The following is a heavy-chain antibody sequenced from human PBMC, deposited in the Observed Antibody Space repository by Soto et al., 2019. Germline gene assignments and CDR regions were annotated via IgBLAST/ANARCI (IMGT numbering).Heavy chain of an antibody. D-gene: IGHD3-3*01. CDR2: ISGSGGST. V-gene: IGHV3-23*01. CDR1: GFTFSSYA. J-gene: IGHJ5*02. CDR3: AKEAGITIFGVVIPDENWFDP. Sequence: GGSLRLSCAASGFTFSSYAMSWVRQAPGKGLEWVSAISGSGGSTYYADSVKGRFTISRDNSKNTLYLQMNSLRAEDTAVYYCAKEAGITIFGVVIPDENWFDPWGQGTLVTVSS.